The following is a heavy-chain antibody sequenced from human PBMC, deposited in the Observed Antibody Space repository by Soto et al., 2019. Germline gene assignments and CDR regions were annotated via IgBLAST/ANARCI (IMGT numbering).Heavy chain of an antibody. Sequence: LSLTCTVSGGSLSSGDYYWRWIRQPPGKGLEWIGYIYYSGSTYHNPSLKSRVTISVDTSKNQFSLKLSCVTAADTAVYYCARAHLVVVTDVNWFDPWGQGTLVTVSS. J-gene: IGHJ5*02. CDR1: GGSLSSGDYY. V-gene: IGHV4-30-4*01. CDR3: ARAHLVVVTDVNWFDP. CDR2: IYYSGST. D-gene: IGHD2-21*02.